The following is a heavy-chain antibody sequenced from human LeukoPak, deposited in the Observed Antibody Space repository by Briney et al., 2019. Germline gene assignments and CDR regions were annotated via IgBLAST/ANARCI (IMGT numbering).Heavy chain of an antibody. D-gene: IGHD6-19*01. Sequence: GGSLRLSCAASGFTFSSYAMHWVRQAPGKGLGWVAVVSYDGSNKYCADSVKGRFTISRDNSKNTLYLQMNSLRAEDTAVYYCARGRHSSGWTYFDYWGQGTLVTVSS. CDR1: GFTFSSYA. J-gene: IGHJ4*02. V-gene: IGHV3-30-3*01. CDR2: VSYDGSNK. CDR3: ARGRHSSGWTYFDY.